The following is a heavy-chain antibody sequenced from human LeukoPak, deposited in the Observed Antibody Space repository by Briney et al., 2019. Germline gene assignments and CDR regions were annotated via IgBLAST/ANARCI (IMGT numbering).Heavy chain of an antibody. J-gene: IGHJ5*02. Sequence: GGSLRLSSAASGFAFVDYATRWVRQAPGKGLEWVSHIIWDGDSTYYADSVKGRFTISRDNSKNYMYLQMKRLRAEDTALYYCAKEYCSTTSCTNGGWFDPWGQGTLVTVSS. CDR1: GFAFVDYA. V-gene: IGHV3-43D*04. D-gene: IGHD2-2*01. CDR3: AKEYCSTTSCTNGGWFDP. CDR2: IIWDGDST.